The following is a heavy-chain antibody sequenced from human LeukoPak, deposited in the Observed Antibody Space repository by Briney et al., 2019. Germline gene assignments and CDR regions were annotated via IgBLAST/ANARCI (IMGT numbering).Heavy chain of an antibody. CDR2: INHSGST. CDR3: ARGRITMVRGVPWRY. J-gene: IGHJ4*02. V-gene: IGHV4-34*01. CDR1: GGSFSGYY. Sequence: SETLSLTCAVYGGSFSGYYWSWIRQPPGKGLEWIGEINHSGSTNYNPSLKSRVTISVDTSKNQFSLKLSSVTAADTAVYYCARGRITMVRGVPWRYWGQGTLVTVSS. D-gene: IGHD3-10*01.